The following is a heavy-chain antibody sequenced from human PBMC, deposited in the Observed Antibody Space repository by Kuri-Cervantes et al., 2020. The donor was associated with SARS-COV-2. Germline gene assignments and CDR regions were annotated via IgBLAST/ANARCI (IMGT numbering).Heavy chain of an antibody. D-gene: IGHD3-3*01. V-gene: IGHV4-34*01. CDR1: GGSFSGYY. CDR2: INHSGST. CDR3: ARITIFGVVIIYYYMDV. Sequence: SQTLSLTCAVYGGSFSGYYWSWIRQPPGKGLEWIGEINHSGSTNYNPSPKSRVTISVDTSKNQFSLKLSSVTAADTAVYYCARITIFGVVIIYYYMDVWGKGTTVTVSS. J-gene: IGHJ6*03.